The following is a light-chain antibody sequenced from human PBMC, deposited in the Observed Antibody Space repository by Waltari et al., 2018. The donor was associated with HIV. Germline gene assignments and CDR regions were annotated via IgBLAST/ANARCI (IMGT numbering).Light chain of an antibody. CDR2: AVS. V-gene: IGKV1-9*01. CDR1: QGVGSY. CDR3: QHLKTDPVT. Sequence: IQLTQSPSFLSASVGDSGRITCRATQGVGSYLAWYQKKPGKAPNLLISAVSVLQSGVPSRFSGSGSGTEFTLTISGLQPEDLATYYCQHLKTDPVTFGGGTKVDSK. J-gene: IGKJ4*02.